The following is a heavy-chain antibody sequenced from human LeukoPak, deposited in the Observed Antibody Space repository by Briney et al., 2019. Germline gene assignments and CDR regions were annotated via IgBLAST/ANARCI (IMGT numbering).Heavy chain of an antibody. J-gene: IGHJ4*02. CDR2: INHSGST. CDR1: GGSFSGYY. D-gene: IGHD3-10*01. Sequence: PSETLSLTCAVYGGSFSGYYWSWLRQPPGKGLEWIGEINHSGSTNYNPSLKSRVTISVDTSKNQFSLKLSSVTAADTAVYYCARGRGGVRMVRGVLYYFDYWGQGTLVTVSS. CDR3: ARGRGGVRMVRGVLYYFDY. V-gene: IGHV4-34*01.